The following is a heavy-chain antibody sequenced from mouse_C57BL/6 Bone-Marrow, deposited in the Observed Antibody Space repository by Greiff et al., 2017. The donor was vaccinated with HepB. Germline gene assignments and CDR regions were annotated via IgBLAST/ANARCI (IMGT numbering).Heavy chain of an antibody. CDR1: GFNIKTTY. Sequence: EVQRVESVAELVRPGASVKLSCTASGFNIKTTYMHWVKQRPEQGLEWIGRIDPANGNTKYAPKFQGKATITADTSSNTAYLQLSSLTSEDTAIYYCARWMDTQAYWGQGTLVTVSA. V-gene: IGHV14-3*01. J-gene: IGHJ3*01. CDR2: IDPANGNT. D-gene: IGHD2-3*01. CDR3: ARWMDTQAY.